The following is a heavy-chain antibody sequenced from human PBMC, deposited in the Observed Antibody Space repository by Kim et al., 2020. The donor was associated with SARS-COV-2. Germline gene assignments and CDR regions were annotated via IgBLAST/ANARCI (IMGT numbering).Heavy chain of an antibody. Sequence: YVDSVKGRFATSGYTAKNSLYLQMNSLRAEDTAVYYCARDTLGYSYGSDYWGQGTLVTVSP. D-gene: IGHD5-18*01. CDR3: ARDTLGYSYGSDY. J-gene: IGHJ4*02. V-gene: IGHV3-7*01.